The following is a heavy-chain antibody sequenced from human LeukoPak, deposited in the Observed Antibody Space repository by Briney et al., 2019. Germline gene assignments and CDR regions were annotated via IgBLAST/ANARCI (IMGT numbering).Heavy chain of an antibody. CDR1: GGSISSSSYY. CDR2: IYYSGST. CDR3: ARHFSLWFGELSDAFDI. V-gene: IGHV4-39*01. D-gene: IGHD3-10*01. J-gene: IGHJ3*02. Sequence: SETLSLTCTVSGGSISSSSYYWGWIRQPPGKGLEWIGSIYYSGSTYYNPSLKSRVTISVDTSKNQFSLKLSSVTAADTAVYYRARHFSLWFGELSDAFDIWGQGTMVTVSS.